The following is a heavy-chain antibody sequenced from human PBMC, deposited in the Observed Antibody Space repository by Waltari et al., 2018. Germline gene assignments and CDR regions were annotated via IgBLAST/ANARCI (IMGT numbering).Heavy chain of an antibody. V-gene: IGHV1-18*01. J-gene: IGHJ5*02. D-gene: IGHD3-10*02. Sequence: QIQLVQSGGEVKKPGASVKVSCKASGYMFRNFGIFWVRQAPGQGLEFMGWISAYNGNTNYAQTFQGRLTLTTETSASTAYMELSSLTSDDTAVYYCARDRRDDNNSVRWLDPWGQGTLVTVSS. CDR2: ISAYNGNT. CDR1: GYMFRNFG. CDR3: ARDRRDDNNSVRWLDP.